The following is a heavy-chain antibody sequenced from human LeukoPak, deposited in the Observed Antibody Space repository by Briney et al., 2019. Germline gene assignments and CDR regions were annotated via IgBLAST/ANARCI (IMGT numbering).Heavy chain of an antibody. CDR2: ISGGST. CDR1: GFTVSSNE. V-gene: IGHV3-38-3*01. Sequence: AGGSLRLSCAASGFTVSSNEMSWVRQAPGKGLEWVSSISGGSTYYAGSRKGRFTISRDNSKNTLHLQMNSLRAEDTAVYYCKKDGPVLRYFDWLFPGGYFDYWGQGTLVTVSS. CDR3: KKDGPVLRYFDWLFPGGYFDY. J-gene: IGHJ4*02. D-gene: IGHD3-9*01.